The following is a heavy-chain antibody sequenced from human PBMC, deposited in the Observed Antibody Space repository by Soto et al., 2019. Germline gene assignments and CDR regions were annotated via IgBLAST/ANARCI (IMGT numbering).Heavy chain of an antibody. CDR3: ANDPPRGVQLVVGDF. V-gene: IGHV1-2*02. CDR1: GYSFTDFY. Sequence: QVHLVQSGAEVKKPGASVKVSCKASGYSFTDFYMHWVRQAPGQGLELLGWINPNTGDTDYARIFQGRGSLTRDTSTSTAYMEMTRLTSNDTAVYFCANDPPRGVQLVVGDFWGQGTLVTVSS. CDR2: INPNTGDT. D-gene: IGHD3-10*01. J-gene: IGHJ4*02.